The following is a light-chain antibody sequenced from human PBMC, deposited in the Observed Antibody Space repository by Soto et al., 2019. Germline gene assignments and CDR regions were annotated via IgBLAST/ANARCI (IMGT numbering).Light chain of an antibody. CDR1: SSDVGGYNY. V-gene: IGLV2-8*01. Sequence: QSALAQPRSASGSPGQSVTISCTGTSSDVGGYNYVSWYQQHPGKAPKLMIYEVSKRPSGVPDRFSGSKSGNTASLTVSGLQAEDEADYYCSSYEGSNTFVFGTGTKVTVL. CDR2: EVS. J-gene: IGLJ1*01. CDR3: SSYEGSNTFV.